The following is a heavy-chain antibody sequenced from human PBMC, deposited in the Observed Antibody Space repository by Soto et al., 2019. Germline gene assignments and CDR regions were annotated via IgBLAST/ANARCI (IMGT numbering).Heavy chain of an antibody. V-gene: IGHV3-23*01. Sequence: GGSKILSCGASGLNIGAYAMSWVSKKTGKGLEWVSTISGSGDSSYYATSVKGRFTISRDNSRNTLDLQMNSLRVEDTAVYYCAKGGEGSCSQTSCLYFSDSWGQGTLVTVSS. CDR3: AKGGEGSCSQTSCLYFSDS. D-gene: IGHD2-15*01. J-gene: IGHJ4*02. CDR1: GLNIGAYA. CDR2: ISGSGDSS.